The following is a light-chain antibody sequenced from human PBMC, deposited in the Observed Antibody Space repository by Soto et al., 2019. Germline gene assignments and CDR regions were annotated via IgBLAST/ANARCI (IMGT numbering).Light chain of an antibody. V-gene: IGKV1-9*01. Sequence: DIQLTQSPSFLSASVGDRVTITCRASQGISSYLAWYQQKPGKAPKHLIYAASTLQSGVPSRFSCSGSGTEFTLTISSLQPEDFATYCCQQLNSYPLTFGPGTKVDIK. J-gene: IGKJ3*01. CDR1: QGISSY. CDR3: QQLNSYPLT. CDR2: AAS.